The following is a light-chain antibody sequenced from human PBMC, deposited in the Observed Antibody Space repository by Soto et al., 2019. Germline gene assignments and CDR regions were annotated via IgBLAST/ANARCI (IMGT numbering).Light chain of an antibody. CDR2: DVT. CDR1: SSDVGAYNW. Sequence: QSALTQPRSVSGSPGQSVTISCAGTSSDVGAYNWVSWYQQHPGKVPKLIIYDVTRRPSGVPDRCSGSKSGNTASLTISGLQAYDEADYYCCSYAGSYTLVFGGGTKLTVL. CDR3: CSYAGSYTLV. J-gene: IGLJ3*02. V-gene: IGLV2-11*01.